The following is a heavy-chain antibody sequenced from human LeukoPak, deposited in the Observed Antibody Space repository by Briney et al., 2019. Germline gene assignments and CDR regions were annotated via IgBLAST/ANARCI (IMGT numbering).Heavy chain of an antibody. D-gene: IGHD2-21*02. CDR3: ARSCGGDCYSSHRYYFDY. J-gene: IGHJ4*02. Sequence: GGSLRLSCAASGFTFSSYAMDWVRQAPGKGLEWVSTISGSSTYIFYADSVKGRFTISRDDAKNSLYLQMNSLRAEDTAVYYCARSCGGDCYSSHRYYFDYWGQGSLVTVSS. CDR2: ISGSSTYI. CDR1: GFTFSSYA. V-gene: IGHV3-21*01.